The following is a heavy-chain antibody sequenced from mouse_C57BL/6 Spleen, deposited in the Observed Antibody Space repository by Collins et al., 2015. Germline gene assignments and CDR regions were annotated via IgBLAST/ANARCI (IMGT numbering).Heavy chain of an antibody. J-gene: IGHJ4*01. V-gene: IGHV10-1*01. D-gene: IGHD1-1*01. Sequence: GSLKLSCAASGFSFNTYAMNWVRQAPGKGLEWVARIRSKSNNYATYYADSVKDRFTISRDDSESMLYLQMNNLKTEDTAMYYCVRQYGSIPMDYWGQGTSVTVSS. CDR1: GFSFNTYA. CDR2: IRSKSNNYAT. CDR3: VRQYGSIPMDY.